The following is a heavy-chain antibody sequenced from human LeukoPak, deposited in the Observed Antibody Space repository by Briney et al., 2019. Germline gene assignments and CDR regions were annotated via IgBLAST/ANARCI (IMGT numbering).Heavy chain of an antibody. CDR3: ARGPPNYGGFDY. CDR2: IIPIFGTA. V-gene: IGHV1-69*05. CDR1: GGTFSSYA. Sequence: SVKVSCKASGGTFSSYAISWVRQAPGQGLEWMGGIIPIFGTANYAQKFQGRVTMARDTSTGTVYMELSSLRSEDTAVYYCARGPPNYGGFDYWGQGTLVTVSS. D-gene: IGHD4-23*01. J-gene: IGHJ4*02.